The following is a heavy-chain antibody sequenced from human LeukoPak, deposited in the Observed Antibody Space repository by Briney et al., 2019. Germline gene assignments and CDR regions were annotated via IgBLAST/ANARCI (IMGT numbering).Heavy chain of an antibody. CDR1: GGSISSYY. Sequence: SETLSLTCTVSGGSISSYYRSWIRQPPGKGLEWIGYIYYSGSTNYNPSLKSRVTISVDTSKNQFSLKLSSVTAADTAVYYCARGVYSSSWPFDYWGQGTLVTVSS. J-gene: IGHJ4*02. CDR3: ARGVYSSSWPFDY. V-gene: IGHV4-59*01. D-gene: IGHD6-13*01. CDR2: IYYSGST.